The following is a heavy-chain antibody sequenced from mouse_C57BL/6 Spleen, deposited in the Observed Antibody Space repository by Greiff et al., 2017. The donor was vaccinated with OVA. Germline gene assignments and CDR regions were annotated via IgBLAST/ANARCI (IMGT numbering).Heavy chain of an antibody. CDR1: GYTFTSYW. D-gene: IGHD1-1*01. CDR2: INPSNGGT. CDR3: ARSYIHYYGSSYAWFAY. J-gene: IGHJ3*01. Sequence: VKLKQPGTELVKPGASVKLSCKASGYTFTSYWMHWVKQRPGQGLEWIGNINPSNGGTNYNEKFKSKATLTVDKSSSTAYMQLSSLTSEDSAVYYCARSYIHYYGSSYAWFAYWGQGTLVTVSA. V-gene: IGHV1-53*01.